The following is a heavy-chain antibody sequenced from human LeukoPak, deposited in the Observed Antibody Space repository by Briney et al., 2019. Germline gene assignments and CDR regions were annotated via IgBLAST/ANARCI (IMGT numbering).Heavy chain of an antibody. CDR2: ISYDGSNK. J-gene: IGHJ4*02. CDR1: GFTFSSYA. D-gene: IGHD2-2*01. Sequence: GRSLRLSCAASGFTFSSYAMHWVRQAPGKGLEWVAVISYDGSNKYYADSVKGRFTISRDNSKNTLYLQMNSLRAEDTAVYYCARDSAPRPAAPGAFDYWGQGTLVTVSS. V-gene: IGHV3-30-3*01. CDR3: ARDSAPRPAAPGAFDY.